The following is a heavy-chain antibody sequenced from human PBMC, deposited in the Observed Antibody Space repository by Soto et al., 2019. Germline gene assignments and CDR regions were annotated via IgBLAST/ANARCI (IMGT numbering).Heavy chain of an antibody. D-gene: IGHD6-13*01. CDR2: IIPIFGTA. J-gene: IGHJ6*02. V-gene: IGHV1-69*01. CDR3: ARDRAAAGRMDV. CDR1: GGTFSSYA. Sequence: QVQLVQSGAEVKKPGSSVKISCKASGGTFSSYAISWMRQAPGQGLEWMGGIIPIFGTADYAQKFQGRVTITADESTSTADMELSSLRSWDTAVYYCARDRAAAGRMDVWGQGTTVTVSS.